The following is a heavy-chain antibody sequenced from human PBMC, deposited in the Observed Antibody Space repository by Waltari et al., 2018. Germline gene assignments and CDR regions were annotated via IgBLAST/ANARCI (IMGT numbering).Heavy chain of an antibody. J-gene: IGHJ3*02. CDR2: ISSRSYI. V-gene: IGHV3-21*01. CDR1: GFTLSTYS. CDR3: GRDVYGDYVGGGGGAFDI. Sequence: EVQLVESGGGLVKPGGSLRLSCAASGFTLSTYSMTWVRQAPGKGLEWVSSISSRSYIYYVDSVKGRFTISRDNAKNSLYLQRNSLRAEDTAVYYCGRDVYGDYVGGGGGAFDIWGQGTMVTVSS. D-gene: IGHD4-17*01.